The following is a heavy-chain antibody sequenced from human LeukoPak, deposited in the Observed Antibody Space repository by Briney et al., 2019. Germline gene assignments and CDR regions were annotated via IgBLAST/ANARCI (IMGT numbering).Heavy chain of an antibody. CDR1: GGTFGSYA. CDR3: ARSVSGSPRFDY. V-gene: IGHV1-69*05. CDR2: IIPIFGTA. D-gene: IGHD1-26*01. Sequence: ASVKVSCKASGGTFGSYAISWVRQAPGQGLEWVGGIIPIFGTANYAQKFQGRVTITTDESTSTAYMELSSLRSEDTAVYYCARSVSGSPRFDYWGQGTLVTVSS. J-gene: IGHJ4*02.